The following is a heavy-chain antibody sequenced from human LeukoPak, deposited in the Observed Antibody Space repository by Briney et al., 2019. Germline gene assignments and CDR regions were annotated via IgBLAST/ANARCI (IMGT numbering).Heavy chain of an antibody. CDR2: IYYSGST. D-gene: IGHD2-21*01. J-gene: IGHJ4*02. CDR1: GGSISSYY. Sequence: SETLSLTRTVSGGSISSYYWSWIRQPPGKGLEWTEYIYYSGSTNYNPSLKSRVTISVDTSKNQFSLKLSSVTAADTAVYYCARHAEIEVIPDYWGQGTLVTVSS. V-gene: IGHV4-59*08. CDR3: ARHAEIEVIPDY.